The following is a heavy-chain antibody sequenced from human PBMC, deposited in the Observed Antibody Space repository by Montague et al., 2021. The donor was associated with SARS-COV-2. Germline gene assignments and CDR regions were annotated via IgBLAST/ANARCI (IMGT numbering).Heavy chain of an antibody. Sequence: SETLSLTCTVSGDSISTSYWAWIRQPPGKGLEWIGYVYNSGRSSYNSSLKSRVTISVYTSTNQVSLNLRSVTAADTAVYFCVRADRRDTDTPPLGEAKGMDLWGQGTTVTVSS. CDR3: VRADRRDTDTPPLGEAKGMDL. CDR2: VYNSGRS. CDR1: GDSISTSY. D-gene: IGHD4-17*01. J-gene: IGHJ6*02. V-gene: IGHV4-59*01.